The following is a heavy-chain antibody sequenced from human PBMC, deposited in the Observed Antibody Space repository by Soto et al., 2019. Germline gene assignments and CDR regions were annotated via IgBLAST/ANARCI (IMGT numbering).Heavy chain of an antibody. V-gene: IGHV3-48*01. Sequence: GGSLRLSCAASGFTFSSYSMNWVRQAPGKGLEWVSYISSSSSTIYYADSVKGRFTISRDNSKNTLYLQMNSLRAEDTALYYCANLEDYDFWSGLIPDYWGQGTLVTVSS. D-gene: IGHD3-3*01. J-gene: IGHJ4*02. CDR2: ISSSSSTI. CDR1: GFTFSSYS. CDR3: ANLEDYDFWSGLIPDY.